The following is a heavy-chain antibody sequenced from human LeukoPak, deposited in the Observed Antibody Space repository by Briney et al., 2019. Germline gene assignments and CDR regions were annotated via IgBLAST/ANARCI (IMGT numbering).Heavy chain of an antibody. Sequence: ASVKVSCKASGYTFINYYMHWVRQAPGQGLEWMGWINPNSGGTNYAQKFQGRVTMTRDTSISTAYMELSRLRSDDTAVYYCARSFKGYYYYMDVWGKGTTVTISS. CDR2: INPNSGGT. J-gene: IGHJ6*03. V-gene: IGHV1-2*02. D-gene: IGHD3-16*02. CDR3: ARSFKGYYYYMDV. CDR1: GYTFINYY.